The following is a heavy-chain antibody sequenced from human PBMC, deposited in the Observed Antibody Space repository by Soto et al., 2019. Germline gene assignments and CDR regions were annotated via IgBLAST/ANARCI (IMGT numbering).Heavy chain of an antibody. V-gene: IGHV5-51*02. J-gene: IGHJ4*01. Sequence: GQAEHRSGQRPGGNVSRSRRSSVRQMPGKGLEWLGNVYPSDSDVRYSPAFEGRVTISADNSINTAYLHLLNLKALVTSIYSRTKGSTSPFDSWGQGTRVTVSS. CDR1: GGNVSRSR. CDR2: VYPSDSDV. CDR3: TKGSTSPFDS.